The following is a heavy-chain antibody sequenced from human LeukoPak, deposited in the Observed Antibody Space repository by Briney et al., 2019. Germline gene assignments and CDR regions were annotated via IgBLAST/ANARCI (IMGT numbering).Heavy chain of an antibody. V-gene: IGHV1-69*13. Sequence: SVKVSCKASGGTFSSYAISWVRQAPGQGLEWMGGIIPIFGTVNYAQKFQGRVTITADESTSTAYMELSSLRSEDTAVYYCASVNLGYFDYWGQGTLVTVSS. J-gene: IGHJ4*02. CDR3: ASVNLGYFDY. D-gene: IGHD7-27*01. CDR2: IIPIFGTV. CDR1: GGTFSSYA.